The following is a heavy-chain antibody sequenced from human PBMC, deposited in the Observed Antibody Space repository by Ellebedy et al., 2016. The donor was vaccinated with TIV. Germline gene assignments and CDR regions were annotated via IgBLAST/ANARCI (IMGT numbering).Heavy chain of an antibody. CDR3: VRELVLYFDWAPVMDV. J-gene: IGHJ6*02. CDR1: GFTLSSYE. Sequence: PGGSLRLSCAASGFTLSSYEMNWVRQVPGKGLEWVSYISTSGNNIHYGDSWKGRFTISRDNAKNSLYLQMNSLRAEDTAVYHCVRELVLYFDWAPVMDVWGQGTTVTVSS. CDR2: ISTSGNNI. V-gene: IGHV3-48*03. D-gene: IGHD3-9*01.